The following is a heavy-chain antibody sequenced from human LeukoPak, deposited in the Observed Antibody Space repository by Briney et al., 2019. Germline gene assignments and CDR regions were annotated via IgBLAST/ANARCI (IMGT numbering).Heavy chain of an antibody. CDR3: ARGENYYFHTDV. D-gene: IGHD2/OR15-2a*01. CDR2: LYSGGDT. Sequence: GGSLRLSCAASGFSVSDSYMSWVRQAPGKGLEWVSILYSGGDTYYSASVRGRFTISRDNSKNTLYLQMNTLSAAGTAVYFCARGENYYFHTDVWGKGATVTVSS. J-gene: IGHJ6*03. V-gene: IGHV3-66*02. CDR1: GFSVSDSY.